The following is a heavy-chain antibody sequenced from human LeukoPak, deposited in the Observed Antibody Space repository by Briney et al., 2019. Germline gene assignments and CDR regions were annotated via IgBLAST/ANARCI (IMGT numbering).Heavy chain of an antibody. CDR3: ATDLLTTVTTGPRDY. CDR2: INPDSGGT. J-gene: IGHJ4*02. V-gene: IGHV1-2*02. CDR1: GYTFTGYY. Sequence: ASVKVSCRASGYTFTGYYMHWVRQAPGQGLEWMGWINPDSGGTKYAQKFQGRVTMTEDTSTDTAYMELSSLRSEDTAVYYCATDLLTTVTTGPRDYWGQGTLVTVSS. D-gene: IGHD4-11*01.